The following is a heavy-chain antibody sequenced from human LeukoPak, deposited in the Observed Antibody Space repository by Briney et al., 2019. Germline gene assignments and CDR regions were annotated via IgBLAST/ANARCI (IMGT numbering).Heavy chain of an antibody. CDR1: GYTFTGYY. CDR3: AYSSSWTDAFDI. J-gene: IGHJ3*02. Sequence: ASVKVSCKASGYTFTGYYMHWVRQAPGQGLEWMGWINPNSGGTNYAQKFQGRVTMTRDTSISTAYMELSRLRSDDTAVYYCAYSSSWTDAFDIWGQGTMVTVSS. V-gene: IGHV1-2*02. CDR2: INPNSGGT. D-gene: IGHD6-13*01.